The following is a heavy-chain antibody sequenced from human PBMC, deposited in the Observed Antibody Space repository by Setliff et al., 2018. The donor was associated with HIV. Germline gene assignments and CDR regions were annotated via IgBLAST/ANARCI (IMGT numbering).Heavy chain of an antibody. CDR1: GGSISTYY. D-gene: IGHD1-26*01. J-gene: IGHJ3*02. V-gene: IGHV4-59*12. CDR3: ARDASQGAFDAFDI. Sequence: PSETLSLTCTVSGGSISTYYWSWIRQPPGKGLEWIAYIYYSGSTNYNPSLKSRVTISVDTSKKQFSLKLRSVTAADTAVYYCARDASQGAFDAFDIWGQGTMVTVSS. CDR2: IYYSGST.